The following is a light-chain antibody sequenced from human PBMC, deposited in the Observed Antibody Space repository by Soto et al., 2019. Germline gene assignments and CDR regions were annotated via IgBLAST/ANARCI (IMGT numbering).Light chain of an antibody. CDR1: QSISSW. V-gene: IGKV1-5*01. J-gene: IGKJ4*01. CDR3: QQYNSYS. Sequence: DIPMTPSPSTLSASVGDRVTITCRASQSISSWLAWYQQKPGKAPKLLIYDASSLESGVPSRFSGSGSGTEFTLTISSLQPDDFATYYCQQYNSYSFGGGTKVEIK. CDR2: DAS.